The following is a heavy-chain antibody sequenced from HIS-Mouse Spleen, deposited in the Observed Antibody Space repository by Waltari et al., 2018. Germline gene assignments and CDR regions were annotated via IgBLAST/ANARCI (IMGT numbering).Heavy chain of an antibody. D-gene: IGHD7-27*01. V-gene: IGHV1-8*01. J-gene: IGHJ4*02. CDR1: GYPFTSYD. CDR2: MNPNSGNT. Sequence: QVQLVQSGAEVKKPGASAKVSCKASGYPFTSYDLNRVRRATGQRLEWMGWMNPNSGNTGYAQKFQGRVTMTRNTSISTAYMELSSLRSEDTAVYYCARGLTGDLDYWGQGTLVTVSS. CDR3: ARGLTGDLDY.